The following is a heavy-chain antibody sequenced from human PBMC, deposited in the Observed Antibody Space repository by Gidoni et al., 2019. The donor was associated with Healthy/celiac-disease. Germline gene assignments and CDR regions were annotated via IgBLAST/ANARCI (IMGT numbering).Heavy chain of an antibody. Sequence: EVQMVESGGGLAKPGGSLLLSCAASGLTFSSYSMNWVRPAPGKGLVWVSSISNSSSYIYYAASVKGRFTISRDNAKNSLYLKMNSLRAEDTAVYYCAREHYYDSSGFDYWGQGTLVTVSS. CDR3: AREHYYDSSGFDY. D-gene: IGHD3-22*01. V-gene: IGHV3-21*01. J-gene: IGHJ4*02. CDR2: ISNSSSYI. CDR1: GLTFSSYS.